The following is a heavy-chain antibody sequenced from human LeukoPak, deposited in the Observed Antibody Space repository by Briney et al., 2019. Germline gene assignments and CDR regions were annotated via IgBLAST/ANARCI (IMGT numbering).Heavy chain of an antibody. CDR3: AKSRSSSSSHFDY. V-gene: IGHV3-23*01. J-gene: IGHJ4*02. D-gene: IGHD2-2*01. CDR1: GFTFSSYA. CDR2: ISGSGKTT. Sequence: GGSLRLSCAASGFTFSSYAMSWVRQAPGKGLEWVSTISGSGKTTYHADSVKGRFTISRDNSKNTLYLQMNSLSAEDTAVYYCAKSRSSSSSHFDYWGQGTLVTVSS.